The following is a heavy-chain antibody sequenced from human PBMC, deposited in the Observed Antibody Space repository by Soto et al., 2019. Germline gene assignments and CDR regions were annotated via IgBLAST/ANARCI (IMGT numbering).Heavy chain of an antibody. J-gene: IGHJ6*02. CDR1: GFTFNSDT. CDR3: ARDCSGGSCYPGMDV. CDR2: ISSSGYI. D-gene: IGHD2-15*01. V-gene: IGHV3-21*01. Sequence: LRLSCAASGFTFNSDTINWVRQAPGKRLEWLSSISSSGYIFSTDSVRGRFTISRDNAKNSVYLQINSLRAEDTAVYFCARDCSGGSCYPGMDVWGQGPTVTVSS.